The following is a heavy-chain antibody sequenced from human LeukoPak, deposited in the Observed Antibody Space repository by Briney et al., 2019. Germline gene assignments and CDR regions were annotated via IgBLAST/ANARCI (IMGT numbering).Heavy chain of an antibody. D-gene: IGHD3-10*01. Sequence: SETLSLTCAVYGGSFSGYYWSWIRQPPGKGLEWIGEINHSGSTNYNPSLKSRVTILVDTSKNQFSLKLSSVTAADTAVYYCARCMVREQTYGMDVWGKGTTVTVSS. CDR2: INHSGST. V-gene: IGHV4-34*01. J-gene: IGHJ6*04. CDR3: ARCMVREQTYGMDV. CDR1: GGSFSGYY.